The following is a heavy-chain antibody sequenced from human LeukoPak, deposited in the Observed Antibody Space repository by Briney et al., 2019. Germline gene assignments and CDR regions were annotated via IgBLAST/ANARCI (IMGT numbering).Heavy chain of an antibody. CDR1: GYTFTSYD. CDR2: MNPNRGNT. Sequence: ASVKVSCKASGYTFTSYDINWVRQAPGQRLQWMGWMNPNRGNTGYAQTFQGRVTITRNTSISTAYMALSSLRSEDTAVYYCARGTRDCSSTSCLYYFDYWGQGTRVTASS. J-gene: IGHJ4*02. D-gene: IGHD2-2*01. CDR3: ARGTRDCSSTSCLYYFDY. V-gene: IGHV1-8*03.